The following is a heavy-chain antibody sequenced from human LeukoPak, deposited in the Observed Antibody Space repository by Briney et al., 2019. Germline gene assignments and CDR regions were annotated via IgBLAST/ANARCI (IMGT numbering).Heavy chain of an antibody. D-gene: IGHD3-22*01. CDR3: ARDGSSFDGSGSFDAFDV. J-gene: IGHJ3*01. Sequence: PSETLSLTCTVSGGSINTYFWSWIRQAPGKGLEWIGFISTSGGTKHNPSLKSRVTISVDTSKNQFSLRLTSLTAADTALYFCARDGSSFDGSGSFDAFDVWGRGTMVILSS. CDR1: GGSINTYF. V-gene: IGHV4-59*01. CDR2: ISTSGGT.